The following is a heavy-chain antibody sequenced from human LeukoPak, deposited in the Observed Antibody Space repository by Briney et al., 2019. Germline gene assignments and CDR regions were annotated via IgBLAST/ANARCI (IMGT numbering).Heavy chain of an antibody. CDR1: GFTFDDYG. V-gene: IGHV3-20*04. CDR2: ISGSGGST. J-gene: IGHJ4*02. Sequence: GGSLRLSCAASGFTFDDYGMSWVRQAPGKGLEWVSAISGSGGSTYYADSVKGRFTISRDNAKSSLYLQMNSLRAEDTAVYYCARADSGWHFDYWGQGTLVTVSS. CDR3: ARADSGWHFDY. D-gene: IGHD6-25*01.